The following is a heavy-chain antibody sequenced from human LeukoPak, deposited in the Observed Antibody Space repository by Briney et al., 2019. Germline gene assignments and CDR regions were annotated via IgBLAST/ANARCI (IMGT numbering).Heavy chain of an antibody. CDR3: ARGRGSCSGGTCYVDF. Sequence: GGSLRLSCAASGFTFSSYIMNWVRQAPGKGLEWLSYISNSGSTIYYADSVKGRFSISRDNAKNSPWLQMSSLRAEDTAVYYCARGRGSCSGGTCYVDFWGQGTLVTVPS. J-gene: IGHJ4*02. CDR2: ISNSGSTI. D-gene: IGHD2-15*01. V-gene: IGHV3-48*01. CDR1: GFTFSSYI.